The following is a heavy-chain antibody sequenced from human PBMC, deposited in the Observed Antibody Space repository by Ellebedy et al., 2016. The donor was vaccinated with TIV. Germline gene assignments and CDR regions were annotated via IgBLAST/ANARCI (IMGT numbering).Heavy chain of an antibody. V-gene: IGHV3-21*01. CDR3: ARDEKNSGYEVPPYWYFDL. CDR2: ISSSSSYI. Sequence: PGGSLRLSCAASGFTFSSYSMNWVRQAPGKGLEWVSSISSSSSYIYYADSVKGRFTISRDNAKNSLYLQMNSLRAEDTAVYYCARDEKNSGYEVPPYWYFDLWGRGTLVTVSS. J-gene: IGHJ2*01. CDR1: GFTFSSYS. D-gene: IGHD5-12*01.